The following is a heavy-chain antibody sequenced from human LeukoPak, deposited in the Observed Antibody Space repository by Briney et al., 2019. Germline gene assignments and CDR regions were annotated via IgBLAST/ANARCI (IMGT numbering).Heavy chain of an antibody. D-gene: IGHD5-18*01. CDR3: ATGRDTAMVRLDY. V-gene: IGHV3-30*02. J-gene: IGHJ4*02. CDR1: GFTFNSYG. Sequence: PGGSLRLFWAASGFTFNSYGVHGVRQAPRKGLEWVAFIRYDGTNKYYADSVKDRFTISRDNSKNTMYLQMNSLTVEDTAVYFCATGRDTAMVRLDYWGQGTLVTVSS. CDR2: IRYDGTNK.